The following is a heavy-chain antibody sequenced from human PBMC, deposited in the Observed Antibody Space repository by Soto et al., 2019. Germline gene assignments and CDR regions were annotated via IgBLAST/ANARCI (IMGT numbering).Heavy chain of an antibody. Sequence: GGSLRLSCAASGFTFSNAWMSWVRQAPGKGLEWVGRIKSKTDGGTTDYAAPVKGRFTISRDDSKNTLYLQMNSLKTEDTAVYYCTTQEYYDILTGYLGDAFDIWGQGTMVTVSS. CDR1: GFTFSNAW. CDR3: TTQEYYDILTGYLGDAFDI. D-gene: IGHD3-9*01. V-gene: IGHV3-15*01. J-gene: IGHJ3*02. CDR2: IKSKTDGGTT.